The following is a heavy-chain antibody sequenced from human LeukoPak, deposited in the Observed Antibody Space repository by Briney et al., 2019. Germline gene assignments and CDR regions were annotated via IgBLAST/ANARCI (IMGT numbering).Heavy chain of an antibody. D-gene: IGHD6-13*01. J-gene: IGHJ6*02. Sequence: GGSLRLSCAASGFTFSSYEMNWVRQAPGKGLEWVSSISSSSSYIYYADSVKGRFTISRDNAKNSLYLQMNSLRAEDTAVYYCARAQFIAAAGKPPGAAYGMDVWGQGTTVTVSS. CDR1: GFTFSSYE. CDR3: ARAQFIAAAGKPPGAAYGMDV. V-gene: IGHV3-21*01. CDR2: ISSSSSYI.